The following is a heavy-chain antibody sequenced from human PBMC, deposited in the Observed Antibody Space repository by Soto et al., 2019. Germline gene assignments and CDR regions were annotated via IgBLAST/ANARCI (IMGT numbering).Heavy chain of an antibody. CDR2: ISGSGGST. J-gene: IGHJ6*03. CDR3: AKDSYYCSGGSCYYYYYYMDV. Sequence: GGSLRLSCAASGFTFSSYAMSWVRQAPGKGLEWVSAISGSGGSTYYADSVKGRFTISRDNSKNTLYLQMNSLRAEDTAVYYCAKDSYYCSGGSCYYYYYYMDVWGKGTTVTVSS. D-gene: IGHD2-15*01. V-gene: IGHV3-23*01. CDR1: GFTFSSYA.